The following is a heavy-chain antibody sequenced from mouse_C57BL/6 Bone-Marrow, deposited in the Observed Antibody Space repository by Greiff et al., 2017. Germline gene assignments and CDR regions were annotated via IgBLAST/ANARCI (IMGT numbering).Heavy chain of an antibody. J-gene: IGHJ3*01. Sequence: QVQLQQSGPELVKPGASVKISCKASGYAFSSSWMNWVKQRPGKGLEWIGRLYPGDGDTNYNGKFKGKATLTADKSSSTAYMQLSSLTSEDSAVYFCASLYYYGSSYPWCAYWGQGTLVTVSA. CDR3: ASLYYYGSSYPWCAY. CDR2: LYPGDGDT. D-gene: IGHD1-1*01. V-gene: IGHV1-82*01. CDR1: GYAFSSSW.